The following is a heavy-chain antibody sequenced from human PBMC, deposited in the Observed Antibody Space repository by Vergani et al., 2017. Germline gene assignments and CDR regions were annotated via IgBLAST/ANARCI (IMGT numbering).Heavy chain of an antibody. V-gene: IGHV4-34*01. Sequence: QVQLQQWGAGLLKPSETLSLTCAVYGGSFSGYYWSWIRQPPGKGLERIVEINHSGSTNYNPSLKSRVTISVDTSKNQFSLKLSSVTAADTAVYYCARGQGRVYSNFPHYYYGMDVWGQGTTVTVSS. CDR2: INHSGST. J-gene: IGHJ6*02. D-gene: IGHD4-11*01. CDR3: ARGQGRVYSNFPHYYYGMDV. CDR1: GGSFSGYY.